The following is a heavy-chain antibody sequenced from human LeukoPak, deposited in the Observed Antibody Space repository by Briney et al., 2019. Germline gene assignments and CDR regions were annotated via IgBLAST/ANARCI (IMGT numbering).Heavy chain of an antibody. D-gene: IGHD1-26*01. Sequence: ASVKVSCKASGYTFTSYGISWVRQAPGQGLEWMGWFCAYNGNTNYAQKPQGRVTMTTDTSTNTAYMELRSLRSDDTAVYYCASPTTSGSYYAFDIWGQGTMVTVSS. CDR2: FCAYNGNT. J-gene: IGHJ3*02. CDR3: ASPTTSGSYYAFDI. CDR1: GYTFTSYG. V-gene: IGHV1-18*01.